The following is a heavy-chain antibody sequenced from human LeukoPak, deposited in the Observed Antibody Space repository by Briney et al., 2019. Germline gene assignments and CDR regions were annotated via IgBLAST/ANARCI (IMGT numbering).Heavy chain of an antibody. J-gene: IGHJ4*02. V-gene: IGHV3-7*01. CDR3: ARDYYYYDSGSYYSNIAN. CDR1: GFTFSSYE. D-gene: IGHD3-10*01. Sequence: PGGSLRLSCAASGFTFSSYEMNWVRQAPGRGLEWVANIKEDGSEKYYVDSVKGRFTISRDNAKNSLFLQMNSLRVEDTAVYYCARDYYYYDSGSYYSNIANWGQGTLVTVSS. CDR2: IKEDGSEK.